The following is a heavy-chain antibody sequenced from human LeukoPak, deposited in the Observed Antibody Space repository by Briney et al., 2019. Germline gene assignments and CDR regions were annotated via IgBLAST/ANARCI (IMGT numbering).Heavy chain of an antibody. CDR3: ARDWSSKYPFYYGMDV. D-gene: IGHD4-11*01. CDR1: GFTFSSYA. V-gene: IGHV3-30-3*01. CDR2: MSYDGSNK. J-gene: IGHJ6*02. Sequence: GGSLRRSSAASGFTFSSYAMHWVRRAPGKGLEWMAVMSYDGSNKYYADSVKGRFTISRDNSKNTLYLQMNSLRAEDTAVYYCARDWSSKYPFYYGMDVWGQGTTVTVSS.